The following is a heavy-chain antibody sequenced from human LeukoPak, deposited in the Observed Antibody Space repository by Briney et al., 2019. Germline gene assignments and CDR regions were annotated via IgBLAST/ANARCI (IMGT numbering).Heavy chain of an antibody. V-gene: IGHV4-39*02. CDR1: AGSISSSSYS. D-gene: IGHD3-9*01. Sequence: SETLSLTCTVSAGSISSSSYSWGWIRQPPGKGLEWIGSIYYSGNTYYNPSLKSRVTISVDTSKNQFSLKLNSVTAADTAAYYCARDPRAYYDILTGYRVDYWGQGTLVTVSS. CDR3: ARDPRAYYDILTGYRVDY. CDR2: IYYSGNT. J-gene: IGHJ4*02.